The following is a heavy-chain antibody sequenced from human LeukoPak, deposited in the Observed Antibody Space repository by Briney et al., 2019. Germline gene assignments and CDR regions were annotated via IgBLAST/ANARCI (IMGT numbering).Heavy chain of an antibody. J-gene: IGHJ4*02. CDR3: ARDHSYGGKELAY. Sequence: ASVKVSCKASGYSFTDYYMHWVRQAPGQGLEWMGWINPNSGGTNYAQKFQGRITMTRDTSISTTYMELRSLRSDDTAVYYCARDHSYGGKELAYWGQGTLVTVSS. V-gene: IGHV1-2*02. CDR2: INPNSGGT. CDR1: GYSFTDYY. D-gene: IGHD4-23*01.